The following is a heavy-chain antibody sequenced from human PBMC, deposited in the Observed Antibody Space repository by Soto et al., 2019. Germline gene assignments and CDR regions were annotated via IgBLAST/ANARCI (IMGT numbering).Heavy chain of an antibody. Sequence: GGSLRLSCAASGFTFSSYAMSWVRQAPGKGLEWVSAISGSGGSTYYADSVKGRFTISRDNSKNTLYLQMNSLRAEDTAVYYCAKEALEDIVVVPAAMYDAFDIWGQGTMVTVSS. J-gene: IGHJ3*02. CDR2: ISGSGGST. CDR3: AKEALEDIVVVPAAMYDAFDI. D-gene: IGHD2-2*01. CDR1: GFTFSSYA. V-gene: IGHV3-23*01.